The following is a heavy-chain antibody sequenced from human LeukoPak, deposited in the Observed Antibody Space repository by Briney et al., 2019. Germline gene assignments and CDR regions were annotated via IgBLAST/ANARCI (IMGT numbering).Heavy chain of an antibody. V-gene: IGHV3-23*01. Sequence: PGGSLRLSCAASGFTFNSYAIYWVRQAPGKGLEWVSGISGSGGSTYHADSVKGRFSISRDNSRSTVFLQMHSLRAEDTALYYCAKTTAGYSSGRYPGWPIDYWGQGTLVTVSS. CDR1: GFTFNSYA. CDR2: ISGSGGST. CDR3: AKTTAGYSSGRYPGWPIDY. D-gene: IGHD6-19*01. J-gene: IGHJ4*02.